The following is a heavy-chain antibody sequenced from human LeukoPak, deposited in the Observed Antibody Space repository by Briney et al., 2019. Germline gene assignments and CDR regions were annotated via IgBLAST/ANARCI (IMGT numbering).Heavy chain of an antibody. J-gene: IGHJ4*02. CDR1: GFTFDDYG. CDR3: ARDDGWNARGKGPDY. D-gene: IGHD1-1*01. CDR2: INWNGGST. V-gene: IGHV3-20*04. Sequence: GGSLRLSCAASGFTFDDYGMSWVRQAPGKGLEWVSRINWNGGSTGYADSVKGRFTISRDNAKNSLYLQMNSLRAEDTALYYCARDDGWNARGKGPDYWGQGTLVTVSS.